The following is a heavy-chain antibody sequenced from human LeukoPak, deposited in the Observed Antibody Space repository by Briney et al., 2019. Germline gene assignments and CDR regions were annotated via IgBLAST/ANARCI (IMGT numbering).Heavy chain of an antibody. Sequence: GGSLRLSCAASGFTFSGSVLHWIRQASGKGLEWVGRIRSKANSYATAYAASVKGRFTISRDDSKNTAYLQMNSLRTEDTAVYYCTRLWGDCGGDCYSHDYWGQGTLVTVSS. CDR2: IRSKANSYAT. CDR1: GFTFSGSV. J-gene: IGHJ4*02. CDR3: TRLWGDCGGDCYSHDY. V-gene: IGHV3-73*01. D-gene: IGHD2-21*02.